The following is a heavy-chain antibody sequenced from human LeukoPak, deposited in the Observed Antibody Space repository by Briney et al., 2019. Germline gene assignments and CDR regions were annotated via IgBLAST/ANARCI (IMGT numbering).Heavy chain of an antibody. CDR1: GGSFSGYY. D-gene: IGHD2-8*01. CDR2: INHSGST. Sequence: SETLSLTCAVYGGSFSGYYWSWIRQTPGKGLEWIGEINHSGSTNYNPSLKSRVTISVDTSKNQFSLKLSSVTAADTAVYYCARGRGDIVLMVYPRRRVAEYFQHWGQGTLVTVSS. V-gene: IGHV4-34*01. J-gene: IGHJ1*01. CDR3: ARGRGDIVLMVYPRRRVAEYFQH.